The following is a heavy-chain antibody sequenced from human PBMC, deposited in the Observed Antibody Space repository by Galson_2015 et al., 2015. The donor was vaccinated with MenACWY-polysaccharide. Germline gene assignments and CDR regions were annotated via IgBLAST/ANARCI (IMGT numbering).Heavy chain of an antibody. CDR1: GFTFSSYS. V-gene: IGHV3-48*01. CDR3: ARPAYCGGDCYSVYYYYGMDV. CDR2: ISSSSSTI. D-gene: IGHD2-21*02. J-gene: IGHJ6*02. Sequence: SLRLSCAASGFTFSSYSMNWVRQAPGKGLEWVSYISSSSSTIYYADSVKGRFTISRDNAKNSLYLQMNSLRAEDTAVYYCARPAYCGGDCYSVYYYYGMDVWGQGTTVTVSS.